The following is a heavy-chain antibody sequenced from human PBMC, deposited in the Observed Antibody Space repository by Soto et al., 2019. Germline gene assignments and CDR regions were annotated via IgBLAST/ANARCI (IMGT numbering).Heavy chain of an antibody. CDR2: ISGSGGST. CDR1: GFTFSSYA. Sequence: PGGSLRLSCAASGFTFSSYAMSWVRQAPGKGLEWVAAISGSGGSTYYADSAKGRFTISRDNSKNTLYLQMNSLRAEDTAVYYCAKYGSSSWFFDYWGQGTLVTVSS. V-gene: IGHV3-23*01. J-gene: IGHJ4*02. CDR3: AKYGSSSWFFDY. D-gene: IGHD6-13*01.